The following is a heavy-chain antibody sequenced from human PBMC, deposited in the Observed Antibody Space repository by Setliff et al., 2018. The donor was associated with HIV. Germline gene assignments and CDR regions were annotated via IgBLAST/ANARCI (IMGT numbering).Heavy chain of an antibody. D-gene: IGHD2-15*01. V-gene: IGHV4-31*03. CDR1: GGSITSGTYY. CDR2: IYYSGST. CDR3: ARDEGVVAATETYYYNGLDV. Sequence: PSETLSLTCTVSGGSITSGTYYWNWIRQHPGKGLEWIGYIYYSGSTYYNPSLKNRITISVDTSKNQFSLTLNSVTAADTAVYYCARDEGVVAATETYYYNGLDVWGQGTTVTVSS. J-gene: IGHJ6*02.